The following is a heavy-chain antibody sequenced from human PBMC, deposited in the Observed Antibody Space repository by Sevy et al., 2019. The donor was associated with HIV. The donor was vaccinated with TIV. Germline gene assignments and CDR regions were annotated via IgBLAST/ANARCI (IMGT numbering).Heavy chain of an antibody. V-gene: IGHV4-38-2*02. CDR3: AREIGTQVAGLYYFDY. CDR1: GYSISSDYY. J-gene: IGHJ4*02. D-gene: IGHD6-19*01. CDR2: IYHSGYS. Sequence: SETLSLTCAVSGYSISSDYYWGWIRQPPGKGLEWIGSIYHSGYSYYNPSLKSRVTISVDTSKNQFSLKLSSVTAADTAVYYCAREIGTQVAGLYYFDYWGQGTLVTVSS.